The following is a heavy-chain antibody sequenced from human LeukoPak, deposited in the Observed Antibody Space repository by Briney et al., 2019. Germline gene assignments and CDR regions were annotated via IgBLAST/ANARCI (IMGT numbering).Heavy chain of an antibody. J-gene: IGHJ4*02. CDR3: ARDLNWDLFDY. Sequence: GGSLRLSCAASGFTFSSYWMHWVRQAPGKGLVWVSRIKSDGSSTSYADSVKGRFTISRDNAKNTLYLQMNSLSAEDTAVYYCARDLNWDLFDYWGQGTLVTVSS. V-gene: IGHV3-74*01. CDR2: IKSDGSST. D-gene: IGHD1-1*01. CDR1: GFTFSSYW.